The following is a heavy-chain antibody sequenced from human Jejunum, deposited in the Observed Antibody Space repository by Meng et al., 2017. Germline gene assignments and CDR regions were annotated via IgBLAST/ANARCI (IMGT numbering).Heavy chain of an antibody. CDR2: IYYSGST. J-gene: IGHJ5*02. Sequence: LPQEESRRLLVRSSHTLFLTCTVSCGSISSLSCYLGWIPQPSGTGLEWIGSIYYSGSTYYNPSLKSRITISIDTSKNQFSLKLTSVTAADTAVYYCAQDDRQYLTWPWFDTWGQGTLVTVSS. V-gene: IGHV4-39*07. CDR1: CGSISSLSCY. D-gene: IGHD2/OR15-2a*01. CDR3: AQDDRQYLTWPWFDT.